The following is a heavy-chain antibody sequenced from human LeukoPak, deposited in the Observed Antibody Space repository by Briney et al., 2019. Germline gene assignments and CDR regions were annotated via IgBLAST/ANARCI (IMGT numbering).Heavy chain of an antibody. D-gene: IGHD3-10*01. V-gene: IGHV5-51*01. CDR1: GYSFTSYW. Sequence: GESLKTSCKGSGYSFTSYWIGWVRQMPGKGLEGMGIIYPGDSDTRYSRSFQGQVTISPDQSISTAYLQRSSLKASDTAMYYCARRSITMVRGPNAFDIWGQGTMVTVSS. CDR3: ARRSITMVRGPNAFDI. J-gene: IGHJ3*02. CDR2: IYPGDSDT.